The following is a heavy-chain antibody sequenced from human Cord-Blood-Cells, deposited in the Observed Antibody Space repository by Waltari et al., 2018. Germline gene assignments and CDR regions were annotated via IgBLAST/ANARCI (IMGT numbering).Heavy chain of an antibody. CDR2: INHSGST. CDR3: ARRGYYYGSGSAFDI. CDR1: GGSFSGYY. Sequence: QVQLQQWGAGLLKPSETLSLTCAVYGGSFSGYYWSWIRQPPGKGLEWIGEINHSGSTHYNPSLKSRVTISVDTSKNQFSLKLSSVTAADTAVYYCARRGYYYGSGSAFDIWGQGTMVTVSS. V-gene: IGHV4-34*01. D-gene: IGHD3-10*01. J-gene: IGHJ3*02.